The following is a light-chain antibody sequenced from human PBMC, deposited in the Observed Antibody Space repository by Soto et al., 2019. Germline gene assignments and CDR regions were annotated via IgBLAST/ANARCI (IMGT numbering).Light chain of an antibody. Sequence: QSALTQPPSASGSPGQSVTISCTGTSSDVGGYNYVSWYQQHPGKAPKLMIYEVSKLPSGVPDRFSGSKSGNTASLTVSGLQAEDEADYYCSSYAGSNIFVFGGGTKLTVL. J-gene: IGLJ2*01. CDR2: EVS. V-gene: IGLV2-8*01. CDR3: SSYAGSNIFV. CDR1: SSDVGGYNY.